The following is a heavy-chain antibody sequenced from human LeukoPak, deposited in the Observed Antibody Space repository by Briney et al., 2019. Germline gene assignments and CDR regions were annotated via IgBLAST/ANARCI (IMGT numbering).Heavy chain of an antibody. D-gene: IGHD2-21*01. Sequence: GGSLRLSCAASGFTFSSFAMSWVRQAPGKGLEWVSIIGAGGSKTYYADSVKGRFTISRDNSKNTLYLQMNSLGAEDTAVYYCARAQVNYFDYWGQGTLVTVSS. CDR1: GFTFSSFA. V-gene: IGHV3-23*01. CDR2: IGAGGSKT. J-gene: IGHJ4*02. CDR3: ARAQVNYFDY.